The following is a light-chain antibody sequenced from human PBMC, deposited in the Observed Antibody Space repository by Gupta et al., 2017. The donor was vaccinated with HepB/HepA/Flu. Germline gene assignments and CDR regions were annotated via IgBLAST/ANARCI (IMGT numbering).Light chain of an antibody. J-gene: IGKJ1*01. Sequence: DTQLTQSPSSVSASVGDRVIITCRASQDINNHLAWFQKKPGKAPKSLIYAASSLKSGVQSRFSGSASGTDFTLTISSLQPEDCGSYYCQQYNNYPLTFGQGTQVEIK. V-gene: IGKV1-16*01. CDR3: QQYNNYPLT. CDR1: QDINNH. CDR2: AAS.